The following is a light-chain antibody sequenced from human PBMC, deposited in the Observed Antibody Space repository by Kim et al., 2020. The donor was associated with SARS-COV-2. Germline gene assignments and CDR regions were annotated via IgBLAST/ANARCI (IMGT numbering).Light chain of an antibody. Sequence: VAPGQTASITCSGDKVGDKYACWYQQKPGQSPVLVIYQDSKRPSGIPERFSGSNSGNTATLTISGTQAMDEADYYCQAWDSSTALVFGGGTQLTVL. CDR2: QDS. CDR1: KVGDKY. CDR3: QAWDSSTALV. J-gene: IGLJ2*01. V-gene: IGLV3-1*01.